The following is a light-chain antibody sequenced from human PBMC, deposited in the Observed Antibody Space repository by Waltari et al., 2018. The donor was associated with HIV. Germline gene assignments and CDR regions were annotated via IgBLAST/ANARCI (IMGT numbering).Light chain of an antibody. CDR3: MQALQTPIT. V-gene: IGKV2-28*01. CDR2: LGS. Sequence: DIVMTQSPLSLPVTPGEPASISYKSSQSLLHSNGYNYLDWYLQKPGQSPQLLIYLGSNRASGVPDRFSGSGSGTDFTLKIRRVEAEDVGVYYCMQALQTPITFGQGTRLEIK. J-gene: IGKJ5*01. CDR1: QSLLHSNGYNY.